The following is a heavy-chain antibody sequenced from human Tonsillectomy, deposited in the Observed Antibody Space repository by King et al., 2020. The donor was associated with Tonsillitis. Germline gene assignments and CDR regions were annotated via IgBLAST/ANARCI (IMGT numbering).Heavy chain of an antibody. CDR2: ISSGVSTI. CDR3: ARDLVDDY. Sequence: VQLVESGGGLVHPGGSLRLSCAASGFTFSRYSMNWVRQAPGKGLEWVSYISSGVSTIYYADSVKGRFTISRDDAKNSLYLQMNSLRAEDTAVYYCARDLVDDYWGQGTLVTVSS. V-gene: IGHV3-48*01. D-gene: IGHD1-26*01. CDR1: GFTFSRYS. J-gene: IGHJ4*02.